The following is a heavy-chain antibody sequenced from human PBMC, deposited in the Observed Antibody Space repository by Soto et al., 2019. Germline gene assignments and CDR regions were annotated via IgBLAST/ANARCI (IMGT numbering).Heavy chain of an antibody. CDR1: GGSISSYY. Sequence: QVQLQESGPGLVKPSETLSLSCTVSGGSISSYYWSWFRQAPGKRMEWIGYVHHSWGSSYIPSPQGRVAISLDPAKSQFSLKVTSVTATATAVYYCARQGFGPLHGLVDVWGQGTTVTVSS. CDR3: ARQGFGPLHGLVDV. CDR2: VHHSWGS. J-gene: IGHJ6*02. D-gene: IGHD3-10*01. V-gene: IGHV4-59*08.